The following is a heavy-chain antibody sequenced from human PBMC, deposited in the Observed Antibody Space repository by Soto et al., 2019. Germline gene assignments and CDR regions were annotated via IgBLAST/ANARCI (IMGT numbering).Heavy chain of an antibody. V-gene: IGHV1-18*01. CDR1: GYSFTSYG. CDR3: ARDPGRYCTAERCYWSMDV. D-gene: IGHD2-8*02. Sequence: GASVKVSCKASGYSFTSYGISWVRQAPGQGLEWMGYISPYNGNTNYAQKLRGRVTMTTDASTTTAYMELRSLRSDDSAVYFCARDPGRYCTAERCYWSMDVWGQGTTVTVSS. J-gene: IGHJ6*02. CDR2: ISPYNGNT.